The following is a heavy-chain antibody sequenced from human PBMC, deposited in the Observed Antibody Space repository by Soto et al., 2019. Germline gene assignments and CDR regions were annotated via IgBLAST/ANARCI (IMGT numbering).Heavy chain of an antibody. D-gene: IGHD3-10*01. V-gene: IGHV3-33*01. Sequence: GGSLRLSCEASGFNVNNFGMHWVRQAPGKGLEWVATLWYDGVITKYAESVRGRFTISRDISKNTLFLQMNSLTAADTAVYYCARDPSGGSGSYAFDYWGQGTLVTVSS. CDR3: ARDPSGGSGSYAFDY. CDR2: LWYDGVIT. CDR1: GFNVNNFG. J-gene: IGHJ4*02.